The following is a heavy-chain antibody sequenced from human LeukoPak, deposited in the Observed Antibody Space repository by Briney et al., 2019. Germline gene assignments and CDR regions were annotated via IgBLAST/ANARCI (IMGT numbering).Heavy chain of an antibody. J-gene: IGHJ4*02. Sequence: SQTLSLTCTVSGGSISSGSYYWSWIRQPAGKGLAWIGRIYTSGSTNYNPSLKSRVTTSVDTSKNQFSLKLSSVTAADTAVYYCARGTRGDYVLAYWGQGTLVTVSS. D-gene: IGHD4-17*01. CDR1: GGSISSGSYY. CDR3: ARGTRGDYVLAY. CDR2: IYTSGST. V-gene: IGHV4-61*02.